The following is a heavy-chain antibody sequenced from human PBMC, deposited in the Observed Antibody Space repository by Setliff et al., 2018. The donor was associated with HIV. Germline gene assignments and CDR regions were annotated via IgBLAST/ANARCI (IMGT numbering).Heavy chain of an antibody. J-gene: IGHJ4*02. CDR3: AGSRGYFVKAD. D-gene: IGHD3-22*01. V-gene: IGHV3-7*01. CDR1: GFTFTTYW. CDR2: INQNGREK. Sequence: LRLSCATSGFTFTTYWMSWVRQAPGKGLEWVANINQNGREKNYVDSVKGRFIISRDNAQNSLYLQMNSLRGEDTAVYYCAGSRGYFVKADWGQGTLVTVSS.